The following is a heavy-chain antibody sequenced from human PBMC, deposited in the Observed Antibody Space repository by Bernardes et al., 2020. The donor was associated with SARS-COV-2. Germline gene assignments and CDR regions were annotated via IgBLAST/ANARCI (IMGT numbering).Heavy chain of an antibody. V-gene: IGHV4-59*01. CDR3: ARARYYGSGTEEYYFDY. Sequence: SETLSLTCAVSGGSISSYYWNWIRQPPGKGLEWIGYIYYSGSTNYNPSLKSRVTISVDTSKNQFSLKLTSVTAADTAVYYCARARYYGSGTEEYYFDYWGQGDLVTGPS. CDR2: IYYSGST. D-gene: IGHD3-10*01. J-gene: IGHJ4*02. CDR1: GGSISSYY.